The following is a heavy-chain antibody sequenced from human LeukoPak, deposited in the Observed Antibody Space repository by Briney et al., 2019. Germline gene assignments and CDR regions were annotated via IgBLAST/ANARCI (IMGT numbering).Heavy chain of an antibody. J-gene: IGHJ4*02. D-gene: IGHD6-13*01. CDR1: GFTFSSYA. Sequence: AGGSLRLSCAASGFTFSSYAMSWVRQAPGKGLEWVSAISGSGGSTYYADSVKGRFTISRDNSKNTLYLQMNSLRAEDTAVYYCARPDSSSWSFDYWGQGTLVTVSS. V-gene: IGHV3-23*01. CDR3: ARPDSSSWSFDY. CDR2: ISGSGGST.